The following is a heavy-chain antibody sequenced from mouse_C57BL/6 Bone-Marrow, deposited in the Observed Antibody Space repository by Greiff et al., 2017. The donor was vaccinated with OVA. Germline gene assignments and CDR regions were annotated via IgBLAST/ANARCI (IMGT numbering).Heavy chain of an antibody. J-gene: IGHJ1*03. CDR1: GYTFTDYY. CDR3: AISTTVVAHWYFDV. CDR2: IYPGSGNT. V-gene: IGHV1-76*01. D-gene: IGHD1-1*01. Sequence: QVQLQQSGAELVRPGASVKLSCKASGYTFTDYYINWVKQRPGQGLEWIARIYPGSGNTYYNEKFKGKATLTAEKSSSTAYMQLSSLTSEDSAVYFCAISTTVVAHWYFDVWGTGTTVTVSS.